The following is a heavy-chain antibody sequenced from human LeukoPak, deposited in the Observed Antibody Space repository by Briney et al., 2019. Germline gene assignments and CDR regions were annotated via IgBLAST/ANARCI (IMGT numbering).Heavy chain of an antibody. Sequence: PGGSLRLSCAASGFTFSSYAMSWGRQAPGKGLEWVSAISGSGGGTYYADSVKGRFTISRDNSKNTLYLQMNSLRAEDTAVYYCAKELGYCSSTSCYGGDYYYGMDVWGQGTTVTVSS. D-gene: IGHD2-2*01. CDR3: AKELGYCSSTSCYGGDYYYGMDV. CDR2: ISGSGGGT. J-gene: IGHJ6*02. V-gene: IGHV3-23*01. CDR1: GFTFSSYA.